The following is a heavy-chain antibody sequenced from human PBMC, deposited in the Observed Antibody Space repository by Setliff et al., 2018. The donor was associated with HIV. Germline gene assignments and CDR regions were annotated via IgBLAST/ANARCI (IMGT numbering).Heavy chain of an antibody. V-gene: IGHV1-2*02. J-gene: IGHJ4*02. D-gene: IGHD3-10*01. CDR2: INPNSGGT. CDR3: ARGGDDYGPGTWTFDY. CDR1: GYTFTAYY. Sequence: ASVKVSCKTSGYTFTAYYIHWVRQAPGQGLEWIGWINPNSGGTNYAQKFQGRVTMTRDTSISTAYMDLIRLRSDDTAVYSCARGGDDYGPGTWTFDYWGQGTLVTVSS.